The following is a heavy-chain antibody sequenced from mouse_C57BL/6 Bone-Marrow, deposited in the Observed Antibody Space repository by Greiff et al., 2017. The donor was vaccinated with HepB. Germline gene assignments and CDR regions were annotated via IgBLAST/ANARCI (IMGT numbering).Heavy chain of an antibody. CDR3: ARRIYGNYWGFDY. CDR1: GYAFSSSW. CDR2: IYPGDGDT. Sequence: QVQLQQSGPELVKPGASVKISCKASGYAFSSSWMNWVKQRPGKGFEWIGRIYPGDGDTNYNGKFKGKATLTADKSSSTAYMQLSSLTSEDSAVYFCARRIYGNYWGFDYWGQGTTLTVSS. V-gene: IGHV1-82*01. J-gene: IGHJ2*01. D-gene: IGHD2-1*01.